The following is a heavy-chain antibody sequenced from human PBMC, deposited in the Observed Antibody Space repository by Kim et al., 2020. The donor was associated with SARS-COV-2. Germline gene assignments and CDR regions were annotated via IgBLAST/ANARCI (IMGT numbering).Heavy chain of an antibody. J-gene: IGHJ4*02. CDR3: ARSGPSITGFDY. Sequence: TNYEHNLQGRVTMTTDTPTNTAYMELRSLRSDDTAIYYCARSGPSITGFDYWGQGTLVTVSS. V-gene: IGHV1-18*01. CDR2: T. D-gene: IGHD1-20*01.